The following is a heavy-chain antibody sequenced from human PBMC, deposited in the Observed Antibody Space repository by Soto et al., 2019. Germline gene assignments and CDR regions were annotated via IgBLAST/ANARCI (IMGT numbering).Heavy chain of an antibody. V-gene: IGHV4-4*02. Sequence: QVHLQESGPGLVKPSGTLSLSCAVSGGSISSDHWWSWVRQSPGKGLEWIGEIYHSGSASYNSALQSRVTISTDISKNQFSLKLTSVTAADTAVYYCVRNGYACPEYWGQGTLVTVSS. D-gene: IGHD3-3*01. CDR1: GGSISSDHW. CDR2: IYHSGSA. J-gene: IGHJ4*02. CDR3: VRNGYACPEY.